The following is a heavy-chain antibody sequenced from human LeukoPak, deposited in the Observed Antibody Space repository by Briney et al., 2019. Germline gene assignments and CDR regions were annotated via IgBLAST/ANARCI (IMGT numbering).Heavy chain of an antibody. CDR3: ARAAYSGSYHSDY. J-gene: IGHJ4*02. V-gene: IGHV4-59*02. CDR2: IYYSGST. D-gene: IGHD1-26*01. CDR1: GGSVSSYY. Sequence: SETLSLTCSISGGSVSSYYWNWIRQPPGKGLEWIGYIYYSGSTNYNPSLKSRVTISVDTSKNQFSLKLSSVTAADTAVYYCARAAYSGSYHSDYWGQGTLVTVSS.